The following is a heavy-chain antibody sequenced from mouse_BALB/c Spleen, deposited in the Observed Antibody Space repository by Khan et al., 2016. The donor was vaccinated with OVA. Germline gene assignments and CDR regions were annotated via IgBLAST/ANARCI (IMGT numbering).Heavy chain of an antibody. J-gene: IGHJ3*01. D-gene: IGHD2-4*01. CDR1: GFSLTSYG. V-gene: IGHV2-2*02. CDR3: ARNYDYGEGLAY. CDR2: IWSGGIT. Sequence: QVQLKESGPGLVQPSQCLSITCTVSGFSLTSYGVHWVRQSPGKGLEWLGVIWSGGITDYSAAFISRLSISKDNSKSQVFFKMNSLQANDTAIYYCARNYDYGEGLAYWGQGTLVTVSA.